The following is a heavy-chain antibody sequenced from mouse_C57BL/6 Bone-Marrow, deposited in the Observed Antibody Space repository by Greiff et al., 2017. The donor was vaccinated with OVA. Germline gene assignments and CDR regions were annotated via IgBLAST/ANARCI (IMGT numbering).Heavy chain of an antibody. CDR3: ARSPFYYCGGDAMDY. CDR1: GYAFTNYL. CDR2: INPGSGGT. J-gene: IGHJ4*01. Sequence: QVQLQQSGAELVRPGTSVKVSCKASGYAFTNYLIEWVKQRPGQGLEWIGVINPGSGGTNYNEKFKGKATLTADKSSSTAYMQLSSLTSEDSAVYFCARSPFYYCGGDAMDYWGQGTSGTVSS. V-gene: IGHV1-54*01. D-gene: IGHD1-1*01.